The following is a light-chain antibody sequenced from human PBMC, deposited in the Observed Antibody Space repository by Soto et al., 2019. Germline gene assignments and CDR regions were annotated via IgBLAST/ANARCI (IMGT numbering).Light chain of an antibody. CDR1: QSVSSN. J-gene: IGKJ4*01. CDR3: QQYGSSPRSA. Sequence: EIVMTQSPATLSVSPGERATLSCRASQSVSSNLAWYQQKPGQAPRLLIYGASTRATGIPARFSGSGPGTDFTLTISRLEPEDFAVYYCQQYGSSPRSAFGGGTKVDIK. CDR2: GAS. V-gene: IGKV3-15*01.